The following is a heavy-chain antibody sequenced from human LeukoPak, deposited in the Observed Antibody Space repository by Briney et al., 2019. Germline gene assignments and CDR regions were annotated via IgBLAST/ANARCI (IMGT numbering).Heavy chain of an antibody. V-gene: IGHV3-21*04. CDR2: ISSSSSYI. CDR3: AKGRIVGATD. Sequence: GGSLRLSCAASGFTFSSYSMNWVRQAPGKGLEWVSSISSSSSYIYYADSVKGRFTISRDNSKNTLYLQMNSLRAEDTAVYYCAKGRIVGATDWGQGTLVTVSS. D-gene: IGHD1-26*01. J-gene: IGHJ4*02. CDR1: GFTFSSYS.